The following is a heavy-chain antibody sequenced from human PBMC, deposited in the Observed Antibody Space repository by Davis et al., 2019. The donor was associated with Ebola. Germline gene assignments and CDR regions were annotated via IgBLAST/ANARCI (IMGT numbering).Heavy chain of an antibody. Sequence: GESLKISCAASGFTFSGSAMPWVRPASGKGLEWVVRIRSKANSYATAYAASVKGRFTISSDDSKNTAYLQMNSLKTEDTAVYYCTTTTTTNDYWGQGTLVTVSS. J-gene: IGHJ4*02. CDR1: GFTFSGSA. CDR2: IRSKANSYAT. D-gene: IGHD4-17*01. CDR3: TTTTTTNDY. V-gene: IGHV3-73*01.